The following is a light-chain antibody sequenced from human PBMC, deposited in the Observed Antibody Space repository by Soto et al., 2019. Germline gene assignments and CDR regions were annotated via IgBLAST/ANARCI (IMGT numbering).Light chain of an antibody. V-gene: IGKV3-11*01. Sequence: ETVLTQSPVTLSLSPGERATLSCRASQSVSSSLAWYQQKPGQSPSLLIYDASKRATGIPPRFSGSGSGTDFTLTISSIEPEDIAVYYCQQRDTWPLYTFGQGTKVEIK. CDR1: QSVSSS. CDR2: DAS. CDR3: QQRDTWPLYT. J-gene: IGKJ2*01.